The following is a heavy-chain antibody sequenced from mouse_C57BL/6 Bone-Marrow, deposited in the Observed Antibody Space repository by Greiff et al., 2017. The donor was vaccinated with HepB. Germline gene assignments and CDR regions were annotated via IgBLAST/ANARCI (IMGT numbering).Heavy chain of an antibody. Sequence: QVQLQQPGAELVKPGASVKLSCKASGYTFTSYWMQWVKQRPGHGLEWIGEIDPSDSYTNYNQKFKGKATLTVDTSSSTAYMQLSSLTSEDSPVYYCARRGTTVYYFDYWGQGTTLTVSS. V-gene: IGHV1-50*01. J-gene: IGHJ2*01. CDR2: IDPSDSYT. CDR1: GYTFTSYW. D-gene: IGHD1-1*01. CDR3: ARRGTTVYYFDY.